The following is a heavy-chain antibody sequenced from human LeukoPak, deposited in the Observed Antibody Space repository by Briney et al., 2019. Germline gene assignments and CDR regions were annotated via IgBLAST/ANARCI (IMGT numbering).Heavy chain of an antibody. CDR2: IYSGGST. CDR3: ARGPAGYN. Sequence: GGSLRLSCAASGFTVSSNHMSWVRQAPGKGLEWVSVIYSGGSTDYADSVKGRFTISRDNLKNTLNLQMNTLRAEDTAVYYCARGPAGYNWGQGTLVTVSS. CDR1: GFTVSSNH. J-gene: IGHJ4*02. V-gene: IGHV3-53*01. D-gene: IGHD1-1*01.